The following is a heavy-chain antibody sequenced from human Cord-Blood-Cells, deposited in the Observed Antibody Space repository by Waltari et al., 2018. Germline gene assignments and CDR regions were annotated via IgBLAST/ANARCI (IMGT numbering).Heavy chain of an antibody. Sequence: QVQLVESGGGVVQPGRSLRLSCAASGFTFRSYAMHWVRQAPGKGLEGVAVISKDGSNKYYADSVKGRFTISRDNSKNTLYLQMNSLRAEDTAVYYCARDSAGRPDYWGQGTLVTVSS. V-gene: IGHV3-30*04. CDR2: ISKDGSNK. CDR3: ARDSAGRPDY. D-gene: IGHD6-13*01. J-gene: IGHJ4*02. CDR1: GFTFRSYA.